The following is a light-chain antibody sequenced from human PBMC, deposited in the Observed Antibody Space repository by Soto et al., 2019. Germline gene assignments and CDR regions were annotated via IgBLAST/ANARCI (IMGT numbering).Light chain of an antibody. Sequence: DTLLPHSIYSVDMHLLLRATFECNFRLSVLSTSNNRYYLAWYQQKPGQPPKLLLYWASSLQSGVPDRFSGSGSGTQFILTISSLQAEDVAVYYCQQYTGLPLTFGQGTKVDI. CDR2: WAS. CDR3: QQYTGLPLT. V-gene: IGKV4-1*01. J-gene: IGKJ1*01. CDR1: LSVLSTSNNRYY.